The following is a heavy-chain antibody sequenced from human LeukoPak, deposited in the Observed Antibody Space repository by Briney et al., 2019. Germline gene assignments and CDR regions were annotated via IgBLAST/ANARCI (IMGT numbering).Heavy chain of an antibody. J-gene: IGHJ4*02. CDR3: ARAKVEMATISDY. CDR1: GVSFSGYY. V-gene: IGHV4-34*01. Sequence: SETLSLTCAVYGVSFSGYYWSWIRQPPGKGLEWIGEINHSGSTNYNPSLKSRVTISVDTSKNQFSLKLSSVTAADTAVYYCARAKVEMATISDYWGQGTLVTVSS. D-gene: IGHD5-24*01. CDR2: INHSGST.